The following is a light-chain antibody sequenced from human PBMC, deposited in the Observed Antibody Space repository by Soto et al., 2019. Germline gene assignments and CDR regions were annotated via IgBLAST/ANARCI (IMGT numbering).Light chain of an antibody. Sequence: EIVLTQSPATLSLSPGERATLSCRASQSVSTYLAWYQQKPGQAPRLLIYDAFNRATGIPARFSGSGSGTDFTLTISSLEPEDFAVYYCQQRLNWPLTFGQGTSVEIK. CDR1: QSVSTY. CDR2: DAF. J-gene: IGKJ1*01. CDR3: QQRLNWPLT. V-gene: IGKV3-11*01.